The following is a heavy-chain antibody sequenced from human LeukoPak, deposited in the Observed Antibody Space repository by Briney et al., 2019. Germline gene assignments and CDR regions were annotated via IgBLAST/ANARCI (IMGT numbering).Heavy chain of an antibody. J-gene: IGHJ5*02. CDR1: GGSIGSGAYY. Sequence: SSETLSLTCTVSGGSIGSGAYYWSWIRQHPGKGLEWIGYRSYSGSAYYNPSLKSRLTISLDTSKNQFSLNLTSVTAADTAAYYCARGALETSWFGDFLRWFDPWGQGTLVTVPS. D-gene: IGHD3-10*01. CDR3: ARGALETSWFGDFLRWFDP. V-gene: IGHV4-31*03. CDR2: RSYSGSA.